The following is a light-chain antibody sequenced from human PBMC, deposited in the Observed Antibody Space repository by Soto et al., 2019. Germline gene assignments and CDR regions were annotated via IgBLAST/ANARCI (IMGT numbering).Light chain of an antibody. CDR1: STDVGHYNV. CDR3: CSYEDTYNVL. J-gene: IGLJ2*01. Sequence: QSVLTQPASVSGSPGQSITISCTGTSTDVGHYNVVSWYQQHPGKAPKLIIYEGTKRPSGVSNRFSGSNSGNTASLTISGLRADDEADYYCCSYEDTYNVLFGGGTKLTVL. V-gene: IGLV2-23*03. CDR2: EGT.